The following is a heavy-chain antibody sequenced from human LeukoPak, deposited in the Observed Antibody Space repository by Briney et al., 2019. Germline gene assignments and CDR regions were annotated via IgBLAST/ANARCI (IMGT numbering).Heavy chain of an antibody. J-gene: IGHJ4*02. D-gene: IGHD6-19*01. CDR2: IYHSGTT. CDR3: AREGRQWLVRGFDY. V-gene: IGHV4-38-2*02. CDR1: GYSISSGYY. Sequence: SETLSLTCAVSGYSISSGYYWGWFWQPPGKGLEWIGCIYHSGTTYYNPSLRSRVTISVDTSKNQFSLKLSSVTAADTAVYYCAREGRQWLVRGFDYWGQGTLVTVSS.